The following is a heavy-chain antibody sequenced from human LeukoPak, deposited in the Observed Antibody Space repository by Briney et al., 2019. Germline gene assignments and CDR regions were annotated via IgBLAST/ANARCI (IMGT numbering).Heavy chain of an antibody. CDR2: IYYSGNT. D-gene: IGHD1-26*01. CDR1: GFAFSSLD. CDR3: ARHRLDVGDST. Sequence: GSLRLSCAASGFAFSSLDMGWVRQSPGKGLEWIGYIYYSGNTNYNPSLKSRVTISVDTSKSHFSLNLSSVTAADTAVYYCARHRLDVGDSTWGQGTLVTVSS. J-gene: IGHJ3*01. V-gene: IGHV4-59*08.